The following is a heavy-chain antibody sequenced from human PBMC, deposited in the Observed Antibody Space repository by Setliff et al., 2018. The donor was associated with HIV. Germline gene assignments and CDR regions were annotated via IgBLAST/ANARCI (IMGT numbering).Heavy chain of an antibody. V-gene: IGHV3-33*03. J-gene: IGHJ4*02. CDR2: ISYGGEK. CDR1: GFPFSSYG. CDR3: ASSRPPDDSSGFLDH. D-gene: IGHD3-22*01. Sequence: GGSLRLSCAASGFPFSSYGLHWVRQVPGRGLEWVGIISYGGEKYYADSVKGRFTISRDNAKNSLYLQMNSLRAEDTAVYYCASSRPPDDSSGFLDHWGQGTLVTVSS.